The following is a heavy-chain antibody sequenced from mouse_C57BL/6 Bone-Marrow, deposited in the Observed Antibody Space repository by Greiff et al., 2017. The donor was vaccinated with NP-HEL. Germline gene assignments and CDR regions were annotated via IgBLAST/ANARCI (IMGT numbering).Heavy chain of an antibody. V-gene: IGHV5-4*03. CDR2: ISDGGSYT. D-gene: IGHD1-1*02. CDR1: GFTFSSYA. J-gene: IGHJ2*01. CDR3: ARGGYYCDY. Sequence: EVKLVESGGGLVKPGGSLKLSCAASGFTFSSYAMSWVRQTPEKRLEWVATISDGGSYTYYPDNVKGRFTISSDNAKTNLYLQMSHLKSEDTAMYYCARGGYYCDYWCQGTTLTVTS.